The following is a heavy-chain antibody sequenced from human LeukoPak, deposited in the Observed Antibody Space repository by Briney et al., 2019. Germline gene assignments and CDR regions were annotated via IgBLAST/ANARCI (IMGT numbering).Heavy chain of an antibody. CDR1: GGSISSYY. CDR3: ARGGTVTTSFYFQH. J-gene: IGHJ1*01. Sequence: PSETLSLTCTVSGGSISSYYWSWIRQPPGKGRGWIGSIYYSGSTYYNPSLKSRVTISVDTSKNQFSLKLSSVTAADTAVYYCARGGTVTTSFYFQHWGQGTLVTVSS. D-gene: IGHD4-17*01. V-gene: IGHV4-39*07. CDR2: IYYSGST.